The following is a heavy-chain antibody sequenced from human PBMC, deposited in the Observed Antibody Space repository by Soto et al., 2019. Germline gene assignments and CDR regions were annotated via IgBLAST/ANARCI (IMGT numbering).Heavy chain of an antibody. J-gene: IGHJ5*02. V-gene: IGHV4-38-2*02. D-gene: IGHD5-18*01. Sequence: SETLSLTCAVSGYSISSGYYWGWVRQPPGKGLEWIGSIYHSGSTYYNPSLKSRVTISVDTSKGQFSLKLSSVTAADTAVYYCARDSSRGYSYGFDPWGQGTLVTVSS. CDR3: ARDSSRGYSYGFDP. CDR1: GYSISSGYY. CDR2: IYHSGST.